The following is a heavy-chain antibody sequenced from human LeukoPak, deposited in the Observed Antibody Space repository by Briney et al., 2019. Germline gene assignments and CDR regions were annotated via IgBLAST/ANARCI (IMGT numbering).Heavy chain of an antibody. D-gene: IGHD2/OR15-2a*01. Sequence: GGSLRLSCAASGFTFSNYAMSWVRQAPGKGLEWVSGISGSDGTTYYADSVKGRFTISRDNSKNTLYLQMNGLTAEDTAVYYCAKDSAKKYDDYWGQGTLVTVSS. V-gene: IGHV3-23*01. CDR1: GFTFSNYA. J-gene: IGHJ4*02. CDR2: ISGSDGTT. CDR3: AKDSAKKYDDY.